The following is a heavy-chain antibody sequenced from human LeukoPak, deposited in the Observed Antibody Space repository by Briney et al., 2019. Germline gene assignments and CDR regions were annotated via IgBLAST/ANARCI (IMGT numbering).Heavy chain of an antibody. Sequence: SETLSLTCTVSGGSISSYYWSWIRQPPGKGLEWIGRIYTSGSTNYNPSLKSRVTMSVDTSKNQFSLKLSSVTAADTAVYYCARGETYGDYYYMDVWGKGTTVTVSS. CDR2: IYTSGST. D-gene: IGHD1-26*01. V-gene: IGHV4-4*07. CDR1: GGSISSYY. CDR3: ARGETYGDYYYMDV. J-gene: IGHJ6*03.